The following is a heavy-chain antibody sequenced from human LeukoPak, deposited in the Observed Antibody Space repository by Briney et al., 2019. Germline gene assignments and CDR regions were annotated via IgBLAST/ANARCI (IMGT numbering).Heavy chain of an antibody. V-gene: IGHV3-9*01. CDR1: GFTFDDYA. CDR2: ISWNSGSI. J-gene: IGHJ6*03. CDR3: AKGQEYYYYMDV. Sequence: GGSLRLSCAASGFTFDDYAMHWVRQAPGKGLEWVSGISWNSGSIGYADSVKGRFTISRDNAKNSLYLQMNSLRAEDTALYYCAKGQEYYYYMDVWGKGTTVTISS.